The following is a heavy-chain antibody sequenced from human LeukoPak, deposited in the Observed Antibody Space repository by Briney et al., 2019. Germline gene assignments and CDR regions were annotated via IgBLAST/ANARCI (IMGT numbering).Heavy chain of an antibody. D-gene: IGHD1-26*01. CDR2: INPNSGGT. Sequence: ASVKVSCKASGYTFTGYYMHWVRQAPGQGLEWMGWINPNSGGTNYLQKFQGRVTMTRDTAISTAYMELSSLRSDDTAIYYCARDPWRSTSYYYYGMDVWGQATTVTVSS. CDR1: GYTFTGYY. V-gene: IGHV1-2*02. CDR3: ARDPWRSTSYYYYGMDV. J-gene: IGHJ6*02.